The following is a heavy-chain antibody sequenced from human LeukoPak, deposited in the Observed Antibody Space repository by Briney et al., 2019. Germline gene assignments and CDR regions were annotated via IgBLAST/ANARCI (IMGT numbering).Heavy chain of an antibody. V-gene: IGHV3-23*01. CDR3: AKDPFHWGTIYFDY. D-gene: IGHD7-27*01. CDR2: ISGRDDST. Sequence: GGSLRLSCAASGFTFSSYAMSWVRQAPGKGLEWVSAISGRDDSTYYADSVKGRFTISRDNSKSTLYLQINSLRAEDTAVYYCAKDPFHWGTIYFDYWGQGTLVTVSS. CDR1: GFTFSSYA. J-gene: IGHJ4*02.